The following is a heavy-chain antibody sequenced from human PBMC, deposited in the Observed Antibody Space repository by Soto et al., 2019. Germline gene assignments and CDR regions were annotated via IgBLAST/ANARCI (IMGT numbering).Heavy chain of an antibody. V-gene: IGHV3-23*01. CDR1: GFTFSSYA. CDR2: ISGSGGST. D-gene: IGHD2-15*01. J-gene: IGHJ4*02. CDR3: AKKRPIYCSGGSCYLDY. Sequence: EVQLLESGGGLVQPGGSLRLSCAASGFTFSSYAMSWVRQAPGKGLEWVSAISGSGGSTYYADSAKCRFTISRDNSKNTLYLQMNSLRAEDTAVYYCAKKRPIYCSGGSCYLDYWGQGTLVTVSS.